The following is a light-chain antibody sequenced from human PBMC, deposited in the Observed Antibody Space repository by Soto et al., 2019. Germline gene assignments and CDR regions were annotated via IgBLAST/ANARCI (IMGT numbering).Light chain of an antibody. CDR1: QSISSW. CDR2: KAS. V-gene: IGKV1-5*03. J-gene: IGKJ5*01. CDR3: QQYNSYPIT. Sequence: DIQMTQSTSPLSASVGDRVTITCRASQSISSWLAWYQQKTGKAPKLLIYKASSLESGVPSRFSGRGSGTEVTLTISSLQPDDFATYYCQQYNSYPITFGQGTRLEI.